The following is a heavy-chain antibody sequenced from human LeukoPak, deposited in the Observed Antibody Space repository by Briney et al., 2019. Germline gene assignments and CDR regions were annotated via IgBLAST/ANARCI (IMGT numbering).Heavy chain of an antibody. V-gene: IGHV4-39*07. D-gene: IGHD5-24*01. CDR1: GGSISSSSYY. Sequence: SETLSLTCTVSGGSISSSSYYWGWIRQPPGKGPEWIGSIYYSGSTYYNPSLKSRVTISVDTSKNQFSLKLSSVTAADTAVYYCARERVEMATISPFDYWGQGTLVTVSS. J-gene: IGHJ4*02. CDR2: IYYSGST. CDR3: ARERVEMATISPFDY.